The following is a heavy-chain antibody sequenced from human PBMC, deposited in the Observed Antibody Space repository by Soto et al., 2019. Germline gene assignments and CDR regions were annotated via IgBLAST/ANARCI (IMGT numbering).Heavy chain of an antibody. CDR2: ISSSSYT. Sequence: GGSLRLSCAASGFTFSDYYMSWIRQAPGKGLEWVSYISSSSYTNYADSVKGRFTISRDNSKNTLYLQMNSLRAEDTAVYYCARELRYFEGMDVWGQGTTVTVSS. CDR1: GFTFSDYY. CDR3: ARELRYFEGMDV. D-gene: IGHD3-9*01. J-gene: IGHJ6*02. V-gene: IGHV3-11*06.